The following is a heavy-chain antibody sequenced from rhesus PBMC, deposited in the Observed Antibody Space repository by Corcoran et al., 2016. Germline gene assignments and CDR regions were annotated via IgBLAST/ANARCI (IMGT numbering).Heavy chain of an antibody. CDR3: ARFTGYYPNFDS. Sequence: QVRLQQWGEGLVKPSETLSLTCAVYGGSISGYYYWSWIRQPPGKELEWSGYIHGTRASTHNTPPLKSRVTISNDPSKNQFALKLSSVSAADTAVYYCARFTGYYPNFDSWGQGVLVTVSS. D-gene: IGHD3-3*01. J-gene: IGHJ4*01. CDR2: IHGTRAST. V-gene: IGHV4-73*01. CDR1: GGSISGYYY.